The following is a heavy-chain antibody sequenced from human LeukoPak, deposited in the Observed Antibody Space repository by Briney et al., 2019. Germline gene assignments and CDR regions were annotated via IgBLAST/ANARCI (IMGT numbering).Heavy chain of an antibody. CDR3: ARGGTLRFLEWLFEDC. V-gene: IGHV3-11*01. Sequence: GGSLRLSCAASGFTFSDYHMSWIRQAPGKGLEWVSYISSSGSTIYYADSVKGRFTISRDNAKNSLYLQMNSLRAEDTAVYYCARGGTLRFLEWLFEDCWGQGTLVTVSS. J-gene: IGHJ4*02. D-gene: IGHD3-3*01. CDR2: ISSSGSTI. CDR1: GFTFSDYH.